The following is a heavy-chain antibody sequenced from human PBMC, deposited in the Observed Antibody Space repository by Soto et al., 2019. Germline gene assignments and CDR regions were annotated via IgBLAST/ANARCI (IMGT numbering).Heavy chain of an antibody. D-gene: IGHD6-13*01. CDR2: INHSGTT. CDR3: ARSRASYSSSPFDY. V-gene: IGHV4-34*01. J-gene: IGHJ4*02. CDR1: GGSFSGYY. Sequence: PSETLSLTCAVYGGSFSGYYWSWIRQPPGKGLEWIGEINHSGTTNYNPSLKSRVTISVDTSKNQFSLRLSSVTAADTAVYYCARSRASYSSSPFDYWGQGTLVTVSS.